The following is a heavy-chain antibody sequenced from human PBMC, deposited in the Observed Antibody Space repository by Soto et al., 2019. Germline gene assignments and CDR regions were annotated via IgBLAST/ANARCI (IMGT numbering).Heavy chain of an antibody. CDR3: ARVAIACTRSSCYNHYYYAMDV. V-gene: IGHV4-30-4*01. CDR2: IHYSEST. CDR1: GGSISSDDHF. J-gene: IGHJ6*02. D-gene: IGHD2-2*02. Sequence: SETLSLTCTVSGGSISSDDHFGTWIRQPPGKGLEWIGYIHYSESTYYNPSLKSRVTISIDMSKNQFSLKLISVTAADTAVYYCARVAIACTRSSCYNHYYYAMDVWGQGTTVTVSS.